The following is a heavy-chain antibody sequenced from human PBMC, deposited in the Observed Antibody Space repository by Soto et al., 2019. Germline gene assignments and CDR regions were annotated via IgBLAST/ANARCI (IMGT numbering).Heavy chain of an antibody. D-gene: IGHD2-21*02. V-gene: IGHV4-61*01. CDR2: IYYSGST. Sequence: PSETLSLTCTVSGGSVTSGNYYWSWIRQPPGKGLEWIGHIYYSGSTNYNPSLKSRVTISVDASKNQFSLKLSSVTAADTAIYYCARGPLVTPSVDYWGQRTVVTVSS. CDR3: ARGPLVTPSVDY. CDR1: GGSVTSGNYY. J-gene: IGHJ4*02.